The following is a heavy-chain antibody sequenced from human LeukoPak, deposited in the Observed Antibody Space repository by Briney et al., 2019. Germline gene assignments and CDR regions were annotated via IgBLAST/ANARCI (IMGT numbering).Heavy chain of an antibody. CDR3: ARSAKPRRGYLL. D-gene: IGHD6-13*01. Sequence: ASVKVSCKASGYTFTSYDINWVRQATGQGLEWMGWMNPNSGNTGYAQKFQGRVTMTRNTSISTAYMELSSLRSEDTAVYYCARSAKPRRGYLLWGQGTLVTVSS. CDR2: MNPNSGNT. J-gene: IGHJ4*02. CDR1: GYTFTSYD. V-gene: IGHV1-8*01.